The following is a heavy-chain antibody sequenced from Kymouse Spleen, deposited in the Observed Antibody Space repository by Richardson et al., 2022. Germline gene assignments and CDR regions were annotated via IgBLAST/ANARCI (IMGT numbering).Heavy chain of an antibody. Sequence: QVQLVESGGGVVQPGRSLRLSCAASGFTFSSYGMHWVRQAPGKGLEWVAVISYDGSNKYYADSVKGRFTISRDNSKNTLYLQMNSLRAEDTAVYYCAKDEMGYCSGGSCYLGFDYWGQGTLVTVSS. D-gene: IGHD2-15*01. CDR2: ISYDGSNK. V-gene: IGHV3-30*18. CDR3: AKDEMGYCSGGSCYLGFDY. CDR1: GFTFSSYG. J-gene: IGHJ4*02.